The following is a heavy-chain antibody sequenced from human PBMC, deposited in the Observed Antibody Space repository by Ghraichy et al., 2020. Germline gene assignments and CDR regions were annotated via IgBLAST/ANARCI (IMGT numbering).Heavy chain of an antibody. V-gene: IGHV4-34*01. D-gene: IGHD3-10*01. J-gene: IGHJ2*01. Sequence: GSLSLTCAVYGGSFSAYYWSWIRQPPGEGLEWIGEINHSGSTSYNPSLKSRVTISVDTSKNQFSLKLSSVTTADTAVYFCASLSGSGSPNWYFDLWGRGTLVTVSS. CDR1: GGSFSAYY. CDR2: INHSGST. CDR3: ASLSGSGSPNWYFDL.